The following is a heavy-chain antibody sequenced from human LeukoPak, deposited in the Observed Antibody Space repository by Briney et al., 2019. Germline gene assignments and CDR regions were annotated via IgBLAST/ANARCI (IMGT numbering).Heavy chain of an antibody. D-gene: IGHD6-13*01. V-gene: IGHV4-39*07. CDR2: IYYSGST. CDR3: ARDRWGSSWYAATFDY. CDR1: GGSISSSSYY. J-gene: IGHJ4*02. Sequence: SETLSLTCTVSGGSISSSSYYWGWIRQPPGKGLEWIGSIYYSGSTYYNPSLKSRVTISVDTSKNQFSLKLSSVTAADTAVYYCARDRWGSSWYAATFDYWGQGTLVTVSS.